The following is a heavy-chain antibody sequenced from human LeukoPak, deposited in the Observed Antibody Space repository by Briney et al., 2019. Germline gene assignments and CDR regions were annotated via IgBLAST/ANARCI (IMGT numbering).Heavy chain of an antibody. CDR2: INAGSGYT. V-gene: IGHV1-3*01. J-gene: IGHJ4*02. D-gene: IGHD3-22*01. CDR3: ARIVVVIPADRHLDY. Sequence: GASVKVSCKASGYTFTSYAMHWVRQAPGQRLEWMGWINAGSGYTKYSQKFQVRVTITRDTSASTAYMELGSLRSEDTAVYYCARIVVVIPADRHLDYWGQGTLVTVSS. CDR1: GYTFTSYA.